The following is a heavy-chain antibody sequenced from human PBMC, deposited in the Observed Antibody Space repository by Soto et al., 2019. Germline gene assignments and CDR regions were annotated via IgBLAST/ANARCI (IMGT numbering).Heavy chain of an antibody. D-gene: IGHD5-18*01. CDR2: ISSSSSYI. Sequence: GGSLRLSCAASGFTFSSYSMNWVRQAPGKGLEWVSSISSSSSYIYYADSVKGRFTISRDNAKNSLYLQMNSLRAEDTAVYYCARPTRTADAFDIWGQGTMVTVS. CDR1: GFTFSSYS. CDR3: ARPTRTADAFDI. J-gene: IGHJ3*02. V-gene: IGHV3-21*01.